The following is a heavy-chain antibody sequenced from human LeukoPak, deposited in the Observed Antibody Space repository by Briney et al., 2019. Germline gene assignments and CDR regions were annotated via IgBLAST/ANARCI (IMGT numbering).Heavy chain of an antibody. D-gene: IGHD2-2*01. CDR3: ARALGYCSSASCYYFDN. CDR1: GFTFSSYA. CDR2: ISCSGGST. J-gene: IGHJ4*02. V-gene: IGHV3-23*01. Sequence: PGGSLRLSCAASGFTFSSYAMSWVRQAPGKGLEWVSAISCSGGSTYYADSVKGRFTISRDNSKNTLYLQMNSLRAEDTAVYYCARALGYCSSASCYYFDNWGQGTLVTVSS.